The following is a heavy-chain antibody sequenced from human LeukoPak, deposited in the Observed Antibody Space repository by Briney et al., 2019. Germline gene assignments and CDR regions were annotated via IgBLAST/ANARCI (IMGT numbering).Heavy chain of an antibody. J-gene: IGHJ5*02. V-gene: IGHV4-39*01. D-gene: IGHD2-2*01. Sequence: SETLSLTCAVSGGSIRSSSHFWGWIRQPPGKGLEWIGMIYHSGSTYCNPSLKSRVTISVDTSKNEFSLRLSSVTAADTAMYYCASTDAAVPAAMTWFDPWGQGTLVTVSS. CDR3: ASTDAAVPAAMTWFDP. CDR1: GGSIRSSSHF. CDR2: IYHSGST.